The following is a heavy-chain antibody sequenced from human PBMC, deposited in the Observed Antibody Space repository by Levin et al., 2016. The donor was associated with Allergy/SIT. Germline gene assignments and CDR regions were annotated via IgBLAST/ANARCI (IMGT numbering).Heavy chain of an antibody. J-gene: IGHJ6*02. Sequence: IRQPPGKGLEWLADINQDGSEKSYVDSVKGRFTISRDNAKNSVYLQMNSLRADDTAVYYCARGTVGLPGVDVWGQGTTVTVSS. V-gene: IGHV3-7*03. CDR3: ARGTVGLPGVDV. CDR2: INQDGSEK. D-gene: IGHD3/OR15-3a*01.